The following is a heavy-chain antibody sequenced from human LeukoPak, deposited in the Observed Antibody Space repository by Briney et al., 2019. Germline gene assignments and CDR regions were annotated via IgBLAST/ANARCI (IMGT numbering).Heavy chain of an antibody. CDR1: GGSISSSSYY. CDR2: IYYGRST. Sequence: PSETLSLTCTVSGGSISSSSYYWGWIRQPPGTGLEWIGSIYYGRSTYYNPSLKSRVTKSVDTSKNQFSLNLSSVTAADTAVYYCARNIVGANYFDYWGQGTLVTVSS. CDR3: ARNIVGANYFDY. J-gene: IGHJ4*02. D-gene: IGHD1-26*01. V-gene: IGHV4-39*01.